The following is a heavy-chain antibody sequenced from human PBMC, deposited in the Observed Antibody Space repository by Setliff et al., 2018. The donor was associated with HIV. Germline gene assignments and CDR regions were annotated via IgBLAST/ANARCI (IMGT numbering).Heavy chain of an antibody. J-gene: IGHJ4*02. Sequence: GGSLRLSCAVSGFTLSRYLMHWVRQAPGKGLVWVSRINEDGTRISYADSVKGRFTISRDTAKNTVYLQMNSLRAEDTAEYYCAKELAASGLGYFDSWGRGILVTVSS. CDR1: GFTLSRYL. D-gene: IGHD3-22*01. CDR2: INEDGTRI. CDR3: AKELAASGLGYFDS. V-gene: IGHV3-74*01.